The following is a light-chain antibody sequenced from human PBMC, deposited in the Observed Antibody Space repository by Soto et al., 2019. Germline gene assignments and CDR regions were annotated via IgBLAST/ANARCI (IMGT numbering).Light chain of an antibody. V-gene: IGKV1-5*01. CDR2: DVS. J-gene: IGKJ1*01. Sequence: DIQMTQSPSTLSASVGDRVTITCRASQNIERWLAWYQQKPGKAPKLLLYDVSSLESGVPSRFSGSGSETDFILTINSLQPDDFATYYCQQYKSNRRTFGQGTKV. CDR1: QNIERW. CDR3: QQYKSNRRT.